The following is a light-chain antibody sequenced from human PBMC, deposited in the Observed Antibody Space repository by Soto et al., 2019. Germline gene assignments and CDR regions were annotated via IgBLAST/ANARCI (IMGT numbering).Light chain of an antibody. CDR2: GAN. Sequence: ILLTKSPGTLSLSQGERATLSCIAIQMGTSRYLAWYQQKPGQAPRLLIYGANSRATGIPDRFSGSGSGTDFTLTISRLDPEDFAVYYCQHYGSSPRHTFGGGTKVDIK. CDR3: QHYGSSPRHT. CDR1: QMGTSRY. J-gene: IGKJ4*01. V-gene: IGKV3-20*01.